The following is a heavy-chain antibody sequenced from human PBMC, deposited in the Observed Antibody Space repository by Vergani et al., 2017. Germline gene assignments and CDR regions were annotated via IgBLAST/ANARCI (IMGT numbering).Heavy chain of an antibody. CDR2: IGKDGIKT. V-gene: IGHV3-30*02. CDR3: AKYLRDSTDGLPDS. J-gene: IGHJ4*02. D-gene: IGHD2-21*02. Sequence: QVQLVESVGGVVQPGGSLRLSCAASGFTFSNFGMYWIRQAPGKGLEWLAYIGKDGIKTRYRDAVKGRFTVSRDNSKDILYLQMDSLRSEDTALYYCAKYLRDSTDGLPDSWGPGTLVIVSS. CDR1: GFTFSNFG.